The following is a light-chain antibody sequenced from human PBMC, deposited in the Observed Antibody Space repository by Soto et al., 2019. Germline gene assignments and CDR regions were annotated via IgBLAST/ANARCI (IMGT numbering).Light chain of an antibody. V-gene: IGLV2-14*03. J-gene: IGLJ1*01. Sequence: QPASVSGSPGQSITISCTGTSSDVGGYNYVSWYQHHPGKAPKLLIYDVSNRPSGVSNRFSGSKSDNTASLPISGLQPEDEADYYCSSYTTSNTRQIVFGTGTKLTVL. CDR3: SSYTTSNTRQIV. CDR2: DVS. CDR1: SSDVGGYNY.